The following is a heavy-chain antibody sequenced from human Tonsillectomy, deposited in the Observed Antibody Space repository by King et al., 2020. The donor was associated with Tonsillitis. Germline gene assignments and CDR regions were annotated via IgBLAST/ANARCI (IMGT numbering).Heavy chain of an antibody. D-gene: IGHD5-24*01. CDR2: IYHGGST. V-gene: IGHV4-38-2*01. J-gene: IGHJ4*02. Sequence: QLQESGPGLVKPSETLSLTCAVSGYSISSGYYWGWIRQPPGKGLEWIGSIYHGGSTYYSPSLKSRVTISVDTSTNQFSLKLSSVTAADTAVYYCTSGRDGYNDFDYWGQGTLVTVSS. CDR3: TSGRDGYNDFDY. CDR1: GYSISSGYY.